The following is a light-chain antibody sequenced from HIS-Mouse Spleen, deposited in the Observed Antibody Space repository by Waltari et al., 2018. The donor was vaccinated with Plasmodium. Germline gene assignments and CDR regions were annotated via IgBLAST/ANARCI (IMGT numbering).Light chain of an antibody. Sequence: QSVLTQPPSVSAAPGQKVTISCSGSSSNIGNNYVSWYQQLPGTAPKLLIYDNKKRPSGIPDRCSGSKSGTSATLGITGLQTGDEADYYCGTWDSSLSAVVFGGGTKLTVL. V-gene: IGLV1-51*01. CDR3: GTWDSSLSAVV. CDR2: DNK. CDR1: SSNIGNNY. J-gene: IGLJ2*01.